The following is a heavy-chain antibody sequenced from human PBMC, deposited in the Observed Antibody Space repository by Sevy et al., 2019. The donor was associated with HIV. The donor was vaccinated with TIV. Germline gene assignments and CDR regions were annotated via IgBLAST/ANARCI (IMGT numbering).Heavy chain of an antibody. Sequence: GGSLRLSCAASGFTFDDFAMHWVRQVPGKGLEWVSGLNWDSGSVANADSVKGRFTISRDNAKNALFLQMNSLRAEDTALYYCAKDIGATGIAVVANWGQGIQVTVSS. J-gene: IGHJ4*02. CDR3: AKDIGATGIAVVAN. D-gene: IGHD6-19*01. CDR1: GFTFDDFA. CDR2: LNWDSGSV. V-gene: IGHV3-9*01.